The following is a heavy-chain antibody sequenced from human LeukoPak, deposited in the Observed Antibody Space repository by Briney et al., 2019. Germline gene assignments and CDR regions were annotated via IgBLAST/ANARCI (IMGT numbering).Heavy chain of an antibody. CDR1: GFTFSSYS. Sequence: GSLRLSCAASGFTFSSYSMNWVRQAPGKGLEWVSYISSSSSTIYYADSVKGRFTISRDNAKNSLYLQMNSLRAEDTAVYYCAVIAVAGSAAFDIWGQGTMVTVSS. V-gene: IGHV3-48*01. CDR3: AVIAVAGSAAFDI. CDR2: ISSSSSTI. D-gene: IGHD6-19*01. J-gene: IGHJ3*02.